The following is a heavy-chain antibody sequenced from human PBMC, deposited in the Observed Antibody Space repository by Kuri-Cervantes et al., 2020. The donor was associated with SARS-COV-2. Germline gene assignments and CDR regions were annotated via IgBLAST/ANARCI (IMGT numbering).Heavy chain of an antibody. CDR3: TTDPSIDYYYYYGMDV. D-gene: IGHD6-6*01. Sequence: GESLKISCAASGFTFSSYAMHWVRQAPGKGLEWVGRIKSKTDGGTTDYAAPVKGRFTISRDDSKNTLYLQMNSLKTEDTAVYYCTTDPSIDYYYYYGMDVWGQGTTVTVSS. CDR1: GFTFSSYA. CDR2: IKSKTDGGTT. V-gene: IGHV3-15*01. J-gene: IGHJ6*02.